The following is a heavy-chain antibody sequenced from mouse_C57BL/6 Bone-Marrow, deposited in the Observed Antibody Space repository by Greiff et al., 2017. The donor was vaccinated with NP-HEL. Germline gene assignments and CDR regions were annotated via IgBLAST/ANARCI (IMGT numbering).Heavy chain of an antibody. J-gene: IGHJ1*03. Sequence: EVQLVEPGAELVRPGSSVKMSCKTSGYTFTSYGINWVKQRPGQGLEWIGYIYPGNGYTEYNEKFKGKATLTSDTSSSTAYMQLSSLTSEDSANYVGARKATRERYFEVWCTGTAVTVSA. CDR3: ARKATRERYFEV. CDR1: GYTFTSYG. CDR2: IYPGNGYT. V-gene: IGHV1-58*01.